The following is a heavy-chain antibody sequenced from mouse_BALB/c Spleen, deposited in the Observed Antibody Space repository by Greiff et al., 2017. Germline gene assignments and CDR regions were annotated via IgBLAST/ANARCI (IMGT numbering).Heavy chain of an antibody. V-gene: IGHV1-9*01. Sequence: VHLVEPGAELMKPGASVKISCKATGYTFSSYWIEWVKQRPGHGLEWIGEILPGSGSTNYNEKFKGKATFTADTSSNTAYMQLSSLTSEDSAVYYCARKGGYGNYPSYWGQGTSVTVSS. CDR2: ILPGSGST. D-gene: IGHD2-10*02. J-gene: IGHJ4*01. CDR3: ARKGGYGNYPSY. CDR1: GYTFSSYW.